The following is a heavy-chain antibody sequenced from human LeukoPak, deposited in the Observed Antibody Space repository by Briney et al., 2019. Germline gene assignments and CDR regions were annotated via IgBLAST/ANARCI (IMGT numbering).Heavy chain of an antibody. V-gene: IGHV4-30-2*01. J-gene: IGHJ4*02. CDR1: GGSFSGYS. D-gene: IGHD3-10*01. Sequence: PSETLSLTCAVYGGSFSGYSWSWIRQPPGKGLEWIGYIYHSGSTYYNPSLKSRVTISVDRSKNQFSLKLSSVTAADTAVYYCARTEPGNYYGSGSFDYWGRGTLVTVSS. CDR2: IYHSGST. CDR3: ARTEPGNYYGSGSFDY.